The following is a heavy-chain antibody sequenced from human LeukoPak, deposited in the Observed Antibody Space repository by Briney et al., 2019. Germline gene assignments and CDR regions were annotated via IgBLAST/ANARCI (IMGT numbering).Heavy chain of an antibody. CDR3: ARVGHIVVVVAATRWNWFDP. CDR1: GGSFSGYY. Sequence: PSETLSLTCAVYGGSFSGYYWSWIRQPPGKGLEWIGEINQSGSTNYNPSLKRRVTISVDTSKNQFSLKLSSVTAADTAVYYCARVGHIVVVVAATRWNWFDPWGQGTLVTVSS. D-gene: IGHD2-15*01. V-gene: IGHV4-34*01. CDR2: INQSGST. J-gene: IGHJ5*02.